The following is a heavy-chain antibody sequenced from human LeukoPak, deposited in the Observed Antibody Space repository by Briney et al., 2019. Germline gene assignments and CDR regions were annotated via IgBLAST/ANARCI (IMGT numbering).Heavy chain of an antibody. Sequence: SETLSLTCTVSGGSISSSSYYWGWIRQPPGKGREWVGSIYYSGSTYYNPSLKSRVTISVDTSKNQSSLKLSPVNAADTAVYYCARVVDTAMVTNFDYWGQGTLVTVSS. V-gene: IGHV4-39*01. CDR1: GGSISSSSYY. D-gene: IGHD5-18*01. CDR2: IYYSGST. J-gene: IGHJ4*02. CDR3: ARVVDTAMVTNFDY.